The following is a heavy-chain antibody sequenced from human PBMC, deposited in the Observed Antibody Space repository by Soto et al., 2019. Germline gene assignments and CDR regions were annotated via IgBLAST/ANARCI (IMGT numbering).Heavy chain of an antibody. CDR1: GYTFTSYG. V-gene: IGHV1-18*04. CDR2: ISAYNGNT. D-gene: IGHD6-13*01. Sequence: ASVKVSCKASGYTFTSYGISWVRQAPGQGLEGMGWISAYNGNTNYAQKLQGRVTMNTDTSTSTAYMELRSLRSADTAVYYCARDPSAAQIDYWGQGTMVTVSS. CDR3: ARDPSAAQIDY. J-gene: IGHJ4*01.